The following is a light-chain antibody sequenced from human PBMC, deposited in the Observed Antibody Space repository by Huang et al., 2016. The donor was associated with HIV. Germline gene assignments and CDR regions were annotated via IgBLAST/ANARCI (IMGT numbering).Light chain of an antibody. V-gene: IGKV3-20*01. CDR3: HQYGSSPPNT. CDR2: SAS. J-gene: IGKJ2*01. CDR1: QSISSSF. Sequence: IVLTQSPGTLSLSPGARATLSCRASQSISSSFLAWFQQKPGQAPSLLIYSASSRAAGIPDRFGGSGSGTDFTLTINRLGPEDSAVYYCHQYGSSPPNTFGQGTKLEIK.